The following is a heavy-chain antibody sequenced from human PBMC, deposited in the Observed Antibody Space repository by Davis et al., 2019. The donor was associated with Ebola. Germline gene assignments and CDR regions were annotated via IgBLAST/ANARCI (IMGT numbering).Heavy chain of an antibody. CDR2: IGPTATTT. CDR1: GFTFSSFA. CDR3: AKLNDGWIRPNWFDP. D-gene: IGHD5-24*01. Sequence: GESLKISCAASGFTFSSFAMTWVRQTPEKGLEWVSGIGPTATTTHYADSVKGRFTISRDNSKNTLYLQMNRLRVEDTATYYCAKLNDGWIRPNWFDPWGQGTLVTVSS. V-gene: IGHV3-23*01. J-gene: IGHJ5*02.